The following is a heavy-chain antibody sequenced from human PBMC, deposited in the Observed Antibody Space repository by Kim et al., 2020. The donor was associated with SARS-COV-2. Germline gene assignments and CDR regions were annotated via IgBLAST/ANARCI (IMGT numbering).Heavy chain of an antibody. Sequence: YSGGSTYYADTVKGRFTISRDNSKNTLYLQMNSLRAEDTAVYYCARDWDYWGQGTLVTVSS. CDR2: YSGGST. V-gene: IGHV3-53*01. J-gene: IGHJ4*02. CDR3: ARDWDY.